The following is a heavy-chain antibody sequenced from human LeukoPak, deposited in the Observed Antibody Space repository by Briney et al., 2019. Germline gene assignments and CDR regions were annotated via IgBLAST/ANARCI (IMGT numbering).Heavy chain of an antibody. Sequence: SETLSLTCTVSGYSISSSYYWGWIRQPPGKGLEWIGSIYYSGSTYYNPSLKSRVTISVDSSKNQFSLKLSSVTAADTAVYFCARYPPGGSRSWSNWFDPWGQGTLVTVSS. D-gene: IGHD6-13*01. CDR3: ARYPPGGSRSWSNWFDP. CDR1: GYSISSSYY. J-gene: IGHJ5*02. CDR2: IYYSGST. V-gene: IGHV4-38-2*02.